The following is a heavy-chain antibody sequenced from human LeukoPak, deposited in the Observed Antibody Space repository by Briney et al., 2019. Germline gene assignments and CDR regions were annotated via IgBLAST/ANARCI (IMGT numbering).Heavy chain of an antibody. J-gene: IGHJ3*02. Sequence: SETLSLTCTVSGGSISSYYWSWIRQPPGKGLEWIGYIYYSGSTNYNPSLKSRVTISVDTSKNHFSLKLSSVTAADTAVYYCARDGTTKAFDIWGQGTMVTVSS. CDR1: GGSISSYY. CDR3: ARDGTTKAFDI. D-gene: IGHD1-7*01. CDR2: IYYSGST. V-gene: IGHV4-59*13.